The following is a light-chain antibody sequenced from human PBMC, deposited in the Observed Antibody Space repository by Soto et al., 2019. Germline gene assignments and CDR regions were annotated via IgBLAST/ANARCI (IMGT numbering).Light chain of an antibody. CDR1: SSNIGSNS. Sequence: QPVLTQPPSASGTPGQRVTISCSGSSSNIGSNSVNWFLHFPGTAPKLLIYINDQRPSGVPDRFSGSKSDTSASLAITGLQSEDEADYYCAAWDDSLNGWVFGGGTKLTVL. V-gene: IGLV1-44*01. CDR2: IND. CDR3: AAWDDSLNGWV. J-gene: IGLJ3*02.